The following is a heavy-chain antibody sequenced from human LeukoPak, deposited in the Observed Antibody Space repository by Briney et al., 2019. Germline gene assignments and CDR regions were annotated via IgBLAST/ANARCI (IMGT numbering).Heavy chain of an antibody. D-gene: IGHD6-13*01. J-gene: IGHJ4*02. V-gene: IGHV4-59*12. CDR2: IYYDGST. CDR1: GASISSYY. Sequence: SETLSLTCTVSGASISSYYWIWIRQPQGKGLEWIGHIYYDGSTNYNPSLKSRVTISVDTSKNQFSLKLSSVTAADTAVYYCAREKAAAGTVGYWGQGTLVTVSS. CDR3: AREKAAAGTVGY.